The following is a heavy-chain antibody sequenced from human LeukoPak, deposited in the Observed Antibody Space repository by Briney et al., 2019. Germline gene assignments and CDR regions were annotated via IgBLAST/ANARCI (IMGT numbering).Heavy chain of an antibody. CDR1: GFTFSNYW. CDR3: ARAQTLTGDRTLPDF. Sequence: GGSLRLSCEGSGFTFSNYWMGWVRQAPGKGLQWVANIKTDGSEKYYVDSVKGRFTISGDDAKNSLYLQMNSLRAEDTAVYYCARAQTLTGDRTLPDFWGQGTLVTVSS. CDR2: IKTDGSEK. J-gene: IGHJ4*02. D-gene: IGHD7-27*01. V-gene: IGHV3-7*01.